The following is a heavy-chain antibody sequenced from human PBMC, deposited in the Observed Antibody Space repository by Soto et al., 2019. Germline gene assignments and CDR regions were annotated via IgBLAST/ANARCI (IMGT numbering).Heavy chain of an antibody. CDR1: GGSISSGDYY. CDR2: IYYSGST. D-gene: IGHD2-2*01. Sequence: SETLSLTCTVSGGSISSGDYYWSWIRQPPGKGLEWIGCIYYSGSTYYNPSLKSRVTISVDTSKNQFSLKLSSVTAADTAVYYCARAPLKGQPDCSSTSCHGLRYYYYMDVWGKGTTVTVSS. J-gene: IGHJ6*03. CDR3: ARAPLKGQPDCSSTSCHGLRYYYYMDV. V-gene: IGHV4-30-4*02.